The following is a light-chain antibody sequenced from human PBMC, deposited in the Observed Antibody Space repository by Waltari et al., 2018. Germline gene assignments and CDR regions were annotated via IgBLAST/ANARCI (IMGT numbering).Light chain of an antibody. CDR3: QQRVNWPLT. V-gene: IGKV3-11*01. Sequence: EIVLTQSPATLSLSPGERATLSCRASQSVSSYLVWYQQKPGQAPRLLIYDASNRATGIPARFSGSGSGTDFTLSISSLEPEDSAVYYCQQRVNWPLTFGGGTNVEI. CDR1: QSVSSY. CDR2: DAS. J-gene: IGKJ4*01.